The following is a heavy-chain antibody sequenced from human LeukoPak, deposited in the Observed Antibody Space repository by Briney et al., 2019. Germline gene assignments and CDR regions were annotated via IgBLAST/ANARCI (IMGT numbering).Heavy chain of an antibody. CDR3: ARDSGWSFYYYYGMDV. D-gene: IGHD6-19*01. V-gene: IGHV3-7*01. CDR2: IKQDGSEK. Sequence: HPGGPLRLSCAASGFTFSSYWMSWVRQAPGKGLEWVANIKQDGSEKYYVDSVKGRFTISRDNAKTSLYLQMNSLRAEDTAVYYCARDSGWSFYYYYGMDVWGQGTTVTVSS. J-gene: IGHJ6*02. CDR1: GFTFSSYW.